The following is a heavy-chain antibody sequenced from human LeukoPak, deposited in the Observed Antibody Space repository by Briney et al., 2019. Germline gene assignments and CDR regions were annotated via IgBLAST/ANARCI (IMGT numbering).Heavy chain of an antibody. CDR2: IYYSGNT. J-gene: IGHJ4*02. CDR1: GGSISTYS. CDR3: ARVRLVGYDILTGYYSFDY. D-gene: IGHD3-9*01. V-gene: IGHV4-59*01. Sequence: PSETLSLTCTVSGGSISTYSWSWIRQPPGKGLEWIGYIYYSGNTNYNPSLNSRVTISVDTSKNQFSLKLSSVTAADTAVYYCARVRLVGYDILTGYYSFDYWGQGTLVTVSS.